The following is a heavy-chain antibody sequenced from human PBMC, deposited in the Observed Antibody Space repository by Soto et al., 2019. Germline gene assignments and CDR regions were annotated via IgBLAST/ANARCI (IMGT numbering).Heavy chain of an antibody. CDR1: GFSLSNARMG. CDR3: ARRIRVLRFLEWPHLDY. J-gene: IGHJ4*02. V-gene: IGHV2-26*01. Sequence: SGPTLVNPTETLTLTCTVSGFSLSNARMGVSWIRQPPGKALEWLAHIFSNDEKSYSTSLKSRLTISKDTSKSQVVLTMTNMDPVDTATYYCARRIRVLRFLEWPHLDYWGQGTLVTVSS. D-gene: IGHD3-3*01. CDR2: IFSNDEK.